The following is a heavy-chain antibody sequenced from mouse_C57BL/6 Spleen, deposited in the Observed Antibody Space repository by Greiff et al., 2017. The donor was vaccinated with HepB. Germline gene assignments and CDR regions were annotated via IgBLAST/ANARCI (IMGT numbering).Heavy chain of an antibody. D-gene: IGHD1-1*01. CDR3: ARGGITTVVAPYWYFDV. Sequence: QVHVKQPGAELVKPGASVKLSCKASGYTFTSYWMHWVKQRPGQGLEWIGMIHPNSGSTNYNEKFKSKATLTVDKSSSTAYMQLSSLTSEDSAVYYCARGGITTVVAPYWYFDVWGTGTTVTVSS. CDR2: IHPNSGST. CDR1: GYTFTSYW. J-gene: IGHJ1*03. V-gene: IGHV1-64*01.